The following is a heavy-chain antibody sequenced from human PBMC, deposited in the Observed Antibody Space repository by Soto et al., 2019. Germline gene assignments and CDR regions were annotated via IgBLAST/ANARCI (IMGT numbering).Heavy chain of an antibody. Sequence: QVQLVQSGAEVKKPGSSVKVSCKASGGTFSSYTISWVRQAPGQGLEWMGRIIPILGIANYAQKFQGRVTITADKSTSTAYMVEISMRSEDTAVYYCAREVEVGSIAAAGRFYYYYYMDVWGKGTTVTVSS. CDR1: GGTFSSYT. J-gene: IGHJ6*03. CDR3: AREVEVGSIAAAGRFYYYYYMDV. CDR2: IIPILGIA. V-gene: IGHV1-69*08. D-gene: IGHD6-13*01.